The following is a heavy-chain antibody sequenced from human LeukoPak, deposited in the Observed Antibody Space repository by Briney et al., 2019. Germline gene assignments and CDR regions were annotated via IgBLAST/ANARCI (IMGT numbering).Heavy chain of an antibody. CDR3: ARRYFDWFRNYYYYMDV. J-gene: IGHJ6*03. V-gene: IGHV4-39*07. CDR2: IHYSGST. Sequence: SETLSLTCTVSGGSISSSSYYWGWIRQPPGKGLERIGSIHYSGSTNYNPSLKSRVTISVDTSKNQFSLKLSSVTAADTAVYYCARRYFDWFRNYYYYMDVWGKGTTVTISS. D-gene: IGHD3-9*01. CDR1: GGSISSSSYY.